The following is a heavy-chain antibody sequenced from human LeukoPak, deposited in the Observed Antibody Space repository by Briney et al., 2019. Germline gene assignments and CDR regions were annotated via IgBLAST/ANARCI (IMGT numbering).Heavy chain of an antibody. V-gene: IGHV1-8*01. CDR3: ARGIDFWSGYYDGMDV. J-gene: IGHJ6*02. D-gene: IGHD3-3*01. CDR1: GYTFTSYD. CDR2: MNPNSGNT. Sequence: GASVKVSCKASGYTFTSYDINRVRQPPGQGLEWMGGMNPNSGNTGYAQKFQGRVTMTRNTSISTAYMELSSLRSEDTAVYYCARGIDFWSGYYDGMDVWGQGTTVTVSS.